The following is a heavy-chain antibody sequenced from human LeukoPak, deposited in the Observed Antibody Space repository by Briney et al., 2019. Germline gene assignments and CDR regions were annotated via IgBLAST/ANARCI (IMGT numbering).Heavy chain of an antibody. CDR3: ARGDASGRPGIGFDF. J-gene: IGHJ4*02. V-gene: IGHV4-59*01. CDR2: ISYSGNT. CDR1: GGSISPYF. Sequence: PSETLSLTCTVSGGSISPYFWSWIRQPPGKGLEWIGYISYSGNTNYNPSLKSRVSISLDTSKNQVSLWLSSVTAADTAVYYCARGDASGRPGIGFDFWGQGTLVTVSS. D-gene: IGHD1-26*01.